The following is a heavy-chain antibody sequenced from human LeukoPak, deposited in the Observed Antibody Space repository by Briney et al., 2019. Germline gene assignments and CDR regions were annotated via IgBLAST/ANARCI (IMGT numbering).Heavy chain of an antibody. Sequence: SVKVSCKASGYTFTGYYMHWVRQAPGQGLEWMGRINPNSGGTNYAQKFQGRVTMTRDTSISTAYMELSRLRSDDTAVYYCAIWGGPYGSGSYFVDIWGQGTMVTVSS. CDR3: AIWGGPYGSGSYFVDI. D-gene: IGHD3-10*01. CDR1: GYTFTGYY. CDR2: INPNSGGT. J-gene: IGHJ3*02. V-gene: IGHV1-2*06.